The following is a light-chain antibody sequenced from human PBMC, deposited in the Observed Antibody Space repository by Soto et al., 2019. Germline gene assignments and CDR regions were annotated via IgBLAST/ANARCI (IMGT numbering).Light chain of an antibody. V-gene: IGLV1-40*01. CDR2: ANT. J-gene: IGLJ2*01. Sequence: QSVLTQPPSVSGAPGQRVTISCTGSSSNIGAGYDVHWYQQLPGTAPKLLIYANTNRPSGVPDRFSGSKSGTSASLAITGLQAADEADYYCQSYDSSLSGSVVFGGGTKVTVL. CDR3: QSYDSSLSGSVV. CDR1: SSNIGAGYD.